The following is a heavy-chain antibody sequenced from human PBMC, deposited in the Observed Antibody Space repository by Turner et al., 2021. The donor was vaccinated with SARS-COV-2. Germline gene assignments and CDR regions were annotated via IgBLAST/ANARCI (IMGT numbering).Heavy chain of an antibody. D-gene: IGHD6-13*01. J-gene: IGHJ5*02. CDR1: GGSINTSPYY. Sequence: QLQLQESGPGLVKPSETLSVTCTVSGGSINTSPYYWGWIRQPPGKGLEWIGNIYYSGRTYYKPALKSRIIISIDTSKNKFSLQGTSVTAADTAIYYCASRRGGSAAYNPWGQGTLVTVSS. CDR2: IYYSGRT. CDR3: ASRRGGSAAYNP. V-gene: IGHV4-39*01.